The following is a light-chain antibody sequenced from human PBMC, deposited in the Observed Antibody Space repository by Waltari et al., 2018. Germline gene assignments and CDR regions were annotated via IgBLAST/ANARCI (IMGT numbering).Light chain of an antibody. CDR3: QQRSNWPPT. V-gene: IGKV3-11*01. Sequence: EIVLTQSPGPLSLSPGERATLSCRASQSVSNMLAWYQRKPGHAPRLLIYDTSNRATGIPARFSGSGSGTDFTLTISSLEPEDFAVYYCQQRSNWPPTFGQGTKVEI. CDR2: DTS. J-gene: IGKJ1*01. CDR1: QSVSNM.